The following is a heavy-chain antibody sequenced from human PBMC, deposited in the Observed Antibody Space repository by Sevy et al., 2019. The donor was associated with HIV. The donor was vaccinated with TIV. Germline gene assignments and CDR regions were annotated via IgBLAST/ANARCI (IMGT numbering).Heavy chain of an antibody. CDR3: ARGGYGYNLFDY. J-gene: IGHJ4*02. V-gene: IGHV3-11*04. Sequence: GGSLRLSFAASGFTFSDSYMSWVRQAPGKGLEWVSYISTTGHDIYYADSVKGRFTISRDNAKNSLRLQMNSLGVEDTAVYFCARGGYGYNLFDYWGRGTLVTVSS. CDR1: GFTFSDSY. CDR2: ISTTGHDI. D-gene: IGHD5-12*01.